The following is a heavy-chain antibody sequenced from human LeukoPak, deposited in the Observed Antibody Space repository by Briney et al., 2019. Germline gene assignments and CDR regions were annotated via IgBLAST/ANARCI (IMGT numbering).Heavy chain of an antibody. CDR1: GFTFSSYA. J-gene: IGHJ4*02. CDR2: ISYDGSNK. D-gene: IGHD3-10*01. V-gene: IGHV3-30-3*01. CDR3: ARGPPSMVRGDEYYFDY. Sequence: PGGSLRLSCAASGFTFSSYAMHWVRQAPGKGLEWVAVISYDGSNKYYADSVKGRFTISRDNSKNTLYLQMNSLRAEDTAVYYCARGPPSMVRGDEYYFDYWGQGTLVTVSS.